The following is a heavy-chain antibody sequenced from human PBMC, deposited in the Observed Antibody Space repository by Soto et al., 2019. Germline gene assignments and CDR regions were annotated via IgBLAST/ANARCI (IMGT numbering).Heavy chain of an antibody. V-gene: IGHV3-20*01. CDR2: INWNGGST. CDR3: ARGWVGYYYMDV. Sequence: GGSLRLSCAASGFTFDDYGMSWVRQAPGKGLEWVSGINWNGGSTGYADSVKGRFTISRDNAKNSLYLQMNSLRAEDTALYHCARGWVGYYYMDVWGKGTTVTVSS. CDR1: GFTFDDYG. D-gene: IGHD1-26*01. J-gene: IGHJ6*03.